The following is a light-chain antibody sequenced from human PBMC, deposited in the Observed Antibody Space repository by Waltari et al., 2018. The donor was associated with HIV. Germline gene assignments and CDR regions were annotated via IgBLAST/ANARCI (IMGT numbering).Light chain of an antibody. CDR2: NDD. V-gene: IGLV1-44*01. J-gene: IGLJ1*01. CDR1: GSNIRSNS. CDR3: AAWDDTLNVYV. Sequence: QPVLTQPPSVSGAPGQRVTISCSGTGSNIRSNSVNWYQQLPVTAPRVLIYNDDQRPSGVPARFSGSKSGTTASLAISGLQSEDEAEYYCAAWDDTLNVYVFGSGTKVTVL.